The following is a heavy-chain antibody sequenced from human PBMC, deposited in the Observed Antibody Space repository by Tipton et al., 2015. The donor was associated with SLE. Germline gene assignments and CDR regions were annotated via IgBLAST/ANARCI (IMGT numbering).Heavy chain of an antibody. D-gene: IGHD3-3*01. CDR2: IYYSGST. CDR1: GGSISSSSYY. J-gene: IGHJ3*02. V-gene: IGHV4-39*07. CDR3: ASEGVHYDFWSGVTGAFDI. Sequence: TLSLTCTVSGGSISSSSYYWGWIRQPPGKGLEWIGSIYYSGSTYYNPSPKSRVTISVDTSKNQFSLKLSSVTAADTAVYYCASEGVHYDFWSGVTGAFDIWGQGTMVTVSS.